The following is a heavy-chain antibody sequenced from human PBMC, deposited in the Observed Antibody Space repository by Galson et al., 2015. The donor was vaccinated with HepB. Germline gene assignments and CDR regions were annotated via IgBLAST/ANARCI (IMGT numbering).Heavy chain of an antibody. CDR2: ISGSGHST. Sequence: SLRLSCAASGFTFNSYAMSWVRQAPGKGLEWVSAISGSGHSTYYADSVKGRFTISRDNSKNTLYLQMNSLRAEDTAVYYCAKVPRTTVTTAMDVWGKGTTVTVSS. D-gene: IGHD4-17*01. CDR1: GFTFNSYA. J-gene: IGHJ6*03. CDR3: AKVPRTTVTTAMDV. V-gene: IGHV3-23*01.